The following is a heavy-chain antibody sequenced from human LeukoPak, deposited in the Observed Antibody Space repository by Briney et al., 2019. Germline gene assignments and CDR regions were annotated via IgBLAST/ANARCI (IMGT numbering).Heavy chain of an antibody. CDR3: AKSHSVEQRGYFDY. CDR1: GFTFTTYA. CDR2: LANDGGST. D-gene: IGHD1/OR15-1a*01. J-gene: IGHJ4*02. V-gene: IGHV3-23*01. Sequence: GRSLRLSCAASGFTFTTYAMSWVRQAPGKGLEWVSSLANDGGSTYYADSVKGRFTISRDNSRNTVYLQMNSLRAEDMAVYYCAKSHSVEQRGYFDYWGQGTLVPVSS.